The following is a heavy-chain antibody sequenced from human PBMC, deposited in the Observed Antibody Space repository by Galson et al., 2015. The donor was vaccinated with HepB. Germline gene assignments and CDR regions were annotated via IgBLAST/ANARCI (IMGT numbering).Heavy chain of an antibody. V-gene: IGHV4-59*01. J-gene: IGHJ4*02. CDR1: GGSISEFY. Sequence: ETLSLTCSVSGGSISEFYWTWIRRSPGKGLEWIGYISYSGSTHYNPSLKSRVTMSLDASKNQFSLKLTSVTAADTAVYYCARGGRVFDSWGQGTLVTVSS. D-gene: IGHD1-26*01. CDR3: ARGGRVFDS. CDR2: ISYSGST.